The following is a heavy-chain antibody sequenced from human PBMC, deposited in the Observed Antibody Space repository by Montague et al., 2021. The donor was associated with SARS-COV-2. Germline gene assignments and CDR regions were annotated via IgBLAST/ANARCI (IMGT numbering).Heavy chain of an antibody. CDR2: INYSGRT. V-gene: IGHV4-61*01. CDR3: ASSGGYYYYYQGVDV. CDR1: GGSVSSATYY. D-gene: IGHD3-10*01. Sequence: SETLSLTCTVSGGSVSSATYYWSWIRQPPGKGLEWIGYINYSGRTSYNPSLKSRVTIPVEMSKNQSSLKLNSVTAADTAVYYCASSGGYYYYYQGVDVWGQGTTVTVSS. J-gene: IGHJ6*02.